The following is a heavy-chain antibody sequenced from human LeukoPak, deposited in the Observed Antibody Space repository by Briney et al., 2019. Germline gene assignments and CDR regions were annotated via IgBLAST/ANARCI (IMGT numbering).Heavy chain of an antibody. D-gene: IGHD3-22*01. CDR1: GGSIRNYF. CDR2: IYTSGST. CDR3: ARESKSYDGSGFYHDY. Sequence: SETLSLTCSVSGGSIRNYFWSWIRQPAGKGLEWIGRIYTSGSTDYNPSLRSRVTVSVDTSRNQFSLKLTSVTAADTAVYYCARESKSYDGSGFYHDYWGQGTLVAVSS. V-gene: IGHV4-4*07. J-gene: IGHJ4*02.